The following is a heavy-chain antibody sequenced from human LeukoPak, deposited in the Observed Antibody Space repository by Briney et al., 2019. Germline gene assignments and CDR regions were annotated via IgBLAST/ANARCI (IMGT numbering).Heavy chain of an antibody. CDR1: GFTFSSHS. Sequence: GGSLRLSCTVSGFTFSSHSMSWVRQAPGKGLEWISSISGWSSNYIYYAGSVKGRFTISRDNARNLMYLQMNSLRAEDTALYFCARVVGFGDYYYYYYMGVWGKGTTVIVSS. CDR3: ARVVGFGDYYYYYYMGV. D-gene: IGHD1-26*01. J-gene: IGHJ6*03. CDR2: ISGWSSNYI. V-gene: IGHV3-21*01.